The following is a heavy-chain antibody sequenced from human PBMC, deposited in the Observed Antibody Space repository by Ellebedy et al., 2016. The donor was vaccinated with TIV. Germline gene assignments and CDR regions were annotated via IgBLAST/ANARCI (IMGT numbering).Heavy chain of an antibody. D-gene: IGHD3-22*01. CDR1: GYTFTSYY. CDR3: ARINQDYYDSSGYWGIGQGAFDI. Sequence: SVKVSCXASGYTFTSYYMHWVRQAPGQGLEWMGGIIPIFGTANYAQKFQGRVTITADKSTSTAYMELSSLRSEDTAVYYCARINQDYYDSSGYWGIGQGAFDIWGQGTMVTVSS. CDR2: IIPIFGTA. J-gene: IGHJ3*02. V-gene: IGHV1-69*06.